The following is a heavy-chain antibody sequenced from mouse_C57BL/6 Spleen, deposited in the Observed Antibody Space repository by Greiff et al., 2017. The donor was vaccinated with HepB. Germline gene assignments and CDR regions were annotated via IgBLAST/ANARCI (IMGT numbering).Heavy chain of an antibody. Sequence: QVQLQQPGAELVKPGASVKLSCKASGYTFTSYWMQWVKQRPGQGLEWIGEIDPSDSYTNYNQKFKGKATLTVDTSSSTAYMQLSSLTSEDSAVYYCARRKGYSFDYWGQVTTLTVSS. CDR1: GYTFTSYW. J-gene: IGHJ2*01. V-gene: IGHV1-50*01. CDR2: IDPSDSYT. CDR3: ARRKGYSFDY.